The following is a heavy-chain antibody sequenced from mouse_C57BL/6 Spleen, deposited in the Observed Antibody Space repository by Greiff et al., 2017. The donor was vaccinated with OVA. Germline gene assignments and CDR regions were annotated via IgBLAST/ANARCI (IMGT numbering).Heavy chain of an antibody. V-gene: IGHV5-4*03. D-gene: IGHD4-1*01. CDR3: ARRGWDGFDY. Sequence: EVKVEESGGGLVKPGGSLKLSCAASGFTFSSYAMSWVRQTPEKRLEWVATISDGGSYTYYPDNVKGRFTISRDNAKNNLYLQMSHLKSEDTAMYYCARRGWDGFDYWGQGTTLTVSS. CDR1: GFTFSSYA. CDR2: ISDGGSYT. J-gene: IGHJ2*01.